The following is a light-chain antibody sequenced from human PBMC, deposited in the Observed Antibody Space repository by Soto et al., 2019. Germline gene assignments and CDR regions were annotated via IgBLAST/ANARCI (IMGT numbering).Light chain of an antibody. CDR3: SSYTNINTRACV. J-gene: IGLJ1*01. V-gene: IGLV2-11*01. CDR1: SGDVGGYNY. CDR2: DVS. Sequence: QSALTQPRSVSGSPGQSVTISCTGTSGDVGGYNYVSWYQQHPGKAPRLIIYDVSQRPSGVPDRFSGSKSGNTASLTISGLQAEDEAEYYCSSYTNINTRACVFGTGTKLTVL.